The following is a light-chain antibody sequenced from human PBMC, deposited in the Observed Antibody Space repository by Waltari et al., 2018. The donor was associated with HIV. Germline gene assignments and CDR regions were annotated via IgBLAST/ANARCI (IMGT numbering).Light chain of an antibody. CDR3: QQAYSCPHT. V-gene: IGKV1-12*01. Sequence: DIQMTQSPSSMSESVGDRVTITCRASQFISTSLAWYQQRPSRAPKLLIFAASRLQSGVTSRFSGGGSGTQFTLTINRLQPEDLATYYCQQAYSCPHTFGQGT. CDR1: QFISTS. CDR2: AAS. J-gene: IGKJ2*01.